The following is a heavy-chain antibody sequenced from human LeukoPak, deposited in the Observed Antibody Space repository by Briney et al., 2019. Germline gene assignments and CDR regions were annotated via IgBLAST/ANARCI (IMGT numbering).Heavy chain of an antibody. CDR1: GFNFASNW. V-gene: IGHV3-74*01. J-gene: IGHJ4*02. Sequence: PGGSLRLSCAASGFNFASNWMHWVRQTPGKGLMRVSRINSGGSGTSYADSVEGRFTISRDNAKNSLYLQMNSLRAEDTAVYYCARDHRYYDFWSGYYIEYFDYWGQGTLVTVSS. CDR3: ARDHRYYDFWSGYYIEYFDY. D-gene: IGHD3-3*01. CDR2: INSGGSGT.